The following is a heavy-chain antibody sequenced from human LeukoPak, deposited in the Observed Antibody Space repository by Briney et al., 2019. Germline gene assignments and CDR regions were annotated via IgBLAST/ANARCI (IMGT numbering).Heavy chain of an antibody. D-gene: IGHD6-19*01. Sequence: SETLSLTCTVSGRSISLGYYWGWIRQPPGKGLEWIGEINHSGSTNYNPSLKSRVTISVDTSKNQFSLKLSSVTAADTAVYYCARRAGQWLALYFDYWGQGTLVTVSS. V-gene: IGHV4-34*01. CDR1: GRSISLGYY. J-gene: IGHJ4*02. CDR2: INHSGST. CDR3: ARRAGQWLALYFDY.